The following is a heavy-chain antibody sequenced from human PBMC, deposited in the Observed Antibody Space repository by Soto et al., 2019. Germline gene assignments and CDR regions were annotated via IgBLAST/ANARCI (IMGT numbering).Heavy chain of an antibody. CDR3: ARDRSGGSAFDP. D-gene: IGHD3-10*01. Sequence: ASMKVSCKASGYTFTSYAMHWVRQAPGQRLEWMGWINAGNGNTKYSQKFQGRVTITRDTSASTAYMELSSLRSEDTAVYYCARDRSGGSAFDPWGQGTLVTVSS. CDR1: GYTFTSYA. CDR2: INAGNGNT. J-gene: IGHJ5*02. V-gene: IGHV1-3*01.